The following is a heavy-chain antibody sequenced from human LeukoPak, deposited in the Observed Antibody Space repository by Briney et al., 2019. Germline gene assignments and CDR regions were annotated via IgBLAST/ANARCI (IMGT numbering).Heavy chain of an antibody. CDR2: IKQDGSEK. CDR3: ARDRSGVRGVILRYFDL. CDR1: RFTFSSYW. Sequence: QAGGSLRLSCAASRFTFSSYWMSWVRQAPGKGLEWVANIKQDGSEKYYVDSVKGRFTISRDNAKNPLYLQMNSLRAEDTAVYYCARDRSGVRGVILRYFDLWGRGTLVTVSS. V-gene: IGHV3-7*01. D-gene: IGHD3-10*01. J-gene: IGHJ2*01.